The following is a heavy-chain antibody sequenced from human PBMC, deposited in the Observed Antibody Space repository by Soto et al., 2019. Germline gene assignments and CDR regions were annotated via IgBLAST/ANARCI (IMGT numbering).Heavy chain of an antibody. CDR3: ARRQISPPTRGAATARGAMEV. Sequence: QVQLVESGGGVVQPGRSLRLSCAASGFTFNNYGMHWVRQAPGKGLEWVAVIWNDGSNSYYANSVKGRFTISRANSKNTLYLQMSSLRAEDTAVYYCARRQISPPTRGAATARGAMEVWGQGTTVTVSS. CDR2: IWNDGSNS. V-gene: IGHV3-33*01. J-gene: IGHJ6*02. CDR1: GFTFNNYG. D-gene: IGHD6-13*01.